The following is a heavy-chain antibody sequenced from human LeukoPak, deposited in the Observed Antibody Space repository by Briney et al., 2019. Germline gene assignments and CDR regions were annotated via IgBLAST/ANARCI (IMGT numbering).Heavy chain of an antibody. CDR3: ARLSGHSASHDF. D-gene: IGHD2-2*01. CDR1: GYNFVTYY. Sequence: ESLRIPCQISGYNFVTYYISWIRQLPGKGLEWMGRVDPNDSEAPYRPSMQGNVTICADRSISTAFLQWNSRNASDTAVYYCARLSGHSASHDFWGQGTLVIVSS. J-gene: IGHJ4*02. CDR2: VDPNDSEA. V-gene: IGHV5-10-1*01.